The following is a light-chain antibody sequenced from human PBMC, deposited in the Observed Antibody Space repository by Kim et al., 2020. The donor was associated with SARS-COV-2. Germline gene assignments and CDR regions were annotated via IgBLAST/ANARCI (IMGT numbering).Light chain of an antibody. Sequence: DIQMTQSPSTLSASVGDRVTITCRASQSISNWLAWYHQKPGKAPELLIYDASSLEPGVPSRFSGSGFGTEFTLTITSLQPADFATYYCHQYSSSPPWTFGQGTKVEIK. V-gene: IGKV1-5*01. J-gene: IGKJ1*01. CDR2: DAS. CDR3: HQYSSSPPWT. CDR1: QSISNW.